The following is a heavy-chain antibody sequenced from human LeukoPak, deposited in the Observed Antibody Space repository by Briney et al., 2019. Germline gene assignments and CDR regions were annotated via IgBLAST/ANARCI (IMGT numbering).Heavy chain of an antibody. V-gene: IGHV3-7*01. CDR3: ARGRGDYGATRFDY. CDR2: IKVDGSEE. J-gene: IGHJ4*02. Sequence: GGSLRLSCAASGFTISSYWMTWVRQAPGKGLEWVANIKVDGSEEYYVDSVKGRFTISRDNAKNSLYLQMNSLRAEDTAVYYCARGRGDYGATRFDYWGQGTLVTVSS. CDR1: GFTISSYW. D-gene: IGHD4-17*01.